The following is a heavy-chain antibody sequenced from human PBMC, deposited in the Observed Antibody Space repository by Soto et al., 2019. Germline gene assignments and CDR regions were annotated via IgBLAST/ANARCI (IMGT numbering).Heavy chain of an antibody. V-gene: IGHV4-61*01. CDR1: GGSVSSGSYY. J-gene: IGHJ4*02. CDR2: MYNSGST. D-gene: IGHD2-15*01. CDR3: ARYWSAVDY. Sequence: QVQLQESGPGLVKPSETLSLTCTVSGGSVSSGSYYWSWIRQPPGKGLEWIGYMYNSGSTNYNPSLMSRVTISVDTSKNQFSLKLSSVTAADTAVDYCARYWSAVDYWGQGTRVTVSS.